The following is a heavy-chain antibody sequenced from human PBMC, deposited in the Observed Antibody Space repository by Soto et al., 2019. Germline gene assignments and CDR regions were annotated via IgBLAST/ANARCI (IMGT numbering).Heavy chain of an antibody. D-gene: IGHD2-2*01. CDR1: GGSFSGYY. V-gene: IGHV4-34*01. CDR3: ARGRGYCSSTSCYGVLAYYYYMDV. CDR2: INHSGST. Sequence: QVQLQQWGAGLLKPSETLSLTCAVYGGSFSGYYWSWIRQPPGKGLEWIGEINHSGSTNYNPSLKSPVTISVDPSKNPFSLKLSSVTAADTAVYYCARGRGYCSSTSCYGVLAYYYYMDVWGKGTTVTVSS. J-gene: IGHJ6*03.